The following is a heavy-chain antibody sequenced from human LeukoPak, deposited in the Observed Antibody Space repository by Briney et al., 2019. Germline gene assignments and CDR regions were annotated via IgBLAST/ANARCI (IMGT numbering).Heavy chain of an antibody. CDR1: GFTFSSYV. CDR3: ARSVVVISYFDY. V-gene: IGHV3-30-3*01. Sequence: PGRSLRLSCAASGFTFSSYVMHWVRQAPGKGLEWVAVISYDGSNKYYADSVKGRFTISRDNSKNTLYLQMNSLRAEDTAVYYCARSVVVISYFDYWGQGTLVTVSS. CDR2: ISYDGSNK. J-gene: IGHJ4*02. D-gene: IGHD3-22*01.